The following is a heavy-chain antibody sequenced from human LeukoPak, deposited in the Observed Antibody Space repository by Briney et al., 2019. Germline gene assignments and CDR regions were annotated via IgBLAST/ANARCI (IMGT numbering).Heavy chain of an antibody. V-gene: IGHV3-43*02. J-gene: IGHJ4*02. Sequence: GGSLRLSCVASGLPIADFAMHWVRQAPGKGLEWVSLISGDGVSTFYADSVKGRFSISRDNSKNSLYLEMNSLRTEDAAMYYCAKESGKFDYWGQGTLVAVSS. CDR2: ISGDGVST. CDR1: GLPIADFA. CDR3: AKESGKFDY.